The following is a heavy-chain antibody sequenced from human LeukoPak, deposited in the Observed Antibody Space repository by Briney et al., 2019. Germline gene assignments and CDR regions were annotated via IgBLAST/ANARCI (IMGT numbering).Heavy chain of an antibody. CDR3: ARGSIAAHRGAFDI. CDR2: INHNSGGT. D-gene: IGHD6-6*01. V-gene: IGHV1-2*06. Sequence: GASVKVSCKASGYTFTGYYMHWVRQAPGQGLEWMGRINHNSGGTNYAQKFQGRVTMTRDTSISTAYMELSRLRSDDTAVYYCARGSIAAHRGAFDIWGQGTMVTVSS. J-gene: IGHJ3*02. CDR1: GYTFTGYY.